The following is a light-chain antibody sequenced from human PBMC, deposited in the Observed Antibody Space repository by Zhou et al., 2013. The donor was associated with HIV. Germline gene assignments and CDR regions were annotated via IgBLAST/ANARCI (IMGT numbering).Light chain of an antibody. Sequence: DIQMAHSPSTLSASVGDRVTITCRASQSISSWLAWYQQKPGKAPKLLIYKASSLESGVPSRFSGSGSGTEFTLTISSLQPDDFATYYCQQYNSYSPSTFGQGTKVEIK. J-gene: IGKJ1*01. CDR2: KAS. V-gene: IGKV1-5*03. CDR3: QQYNSYSPST. CDR1: QSISSW.